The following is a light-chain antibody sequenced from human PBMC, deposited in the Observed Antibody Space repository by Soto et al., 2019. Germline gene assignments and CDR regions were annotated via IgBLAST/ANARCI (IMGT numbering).Light chain of an antibody. J-gene: IGKJ1*01. CDR2: AAF. CDR1: QDISNY. Sequence: DIQMTQSPSSLSASVGDRVTITCRASQDISNYLAWFQQKPGKVPELLIYAAFILQSGVPSRFSGSGSGTDFTLTITNLQPEDVATYYCQKYNSAPWTFGQGTKVEIK. V-gene: IGKV1-27*01. CDR3: QKYNSAPWT.